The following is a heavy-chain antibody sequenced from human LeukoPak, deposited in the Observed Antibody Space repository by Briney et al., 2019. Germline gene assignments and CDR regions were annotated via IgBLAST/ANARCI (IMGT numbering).Heavy chain of an antibody. J-gene: IGHJ6*03. CDR2: ISAYNGNT. CDR3: ARGRADCSSTRCNYYYYYMDV. CDR1: GYTFTSYG. Sequence: ASVKVSCKASGYTFTSYGISWVRQAPGQGLEWMGWISAYNGNTNYAQKLQGRVTMTRNTSISTAYMELSSLRSEDTAVYYCARGRADCSSTRCNYYYYYMDVWGKGTTVTVSS. V-gene: IGHV1-18*01. D-gene: IGHD2-2*01.